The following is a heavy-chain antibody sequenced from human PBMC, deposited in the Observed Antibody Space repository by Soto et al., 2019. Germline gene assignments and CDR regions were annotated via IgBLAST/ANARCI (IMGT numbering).Heavy chain of an antibody. Sequence: GGSLRLSCAASRLTFSNYGMTWVRQAPGKGLEWVGGISGTGGSAYHADSVKGRLTISRDNSKNTLYLQMNSLRAEDTAIYYCVKEGSGWDSRGSFDFWGRGKMVTV. V-gene: IGHV3-23*01. D-gene: IGHD6-19*01. CDR2: ISGTGGSA. CDR1: RLTFSNYG. J-gene: IGHJ3*01. CDR3: VKEGSGWDSRGSFDF.